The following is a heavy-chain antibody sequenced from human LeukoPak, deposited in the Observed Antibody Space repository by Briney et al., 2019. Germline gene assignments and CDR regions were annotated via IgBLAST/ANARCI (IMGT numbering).Heavy chain of an antibody. D-gene: IGHD3-3*01. CDR1: GFIFRNYG. V-gene: IGHV3-33*01. Sequence: GWSLRLSCAASGFIFRNYGMHWVRQSPGKGLEWVAAIWYDGTNENYVDSVKGRFTISRDNSKNTLYLEMDNLRVEDTAVYYCVRGYYDGNSDFDYWGQGTLVTVSS. CDR3: VRGYYDGNSDFDY. J-gene: IGHJ4*02. CDR2: IWYDGTNE.